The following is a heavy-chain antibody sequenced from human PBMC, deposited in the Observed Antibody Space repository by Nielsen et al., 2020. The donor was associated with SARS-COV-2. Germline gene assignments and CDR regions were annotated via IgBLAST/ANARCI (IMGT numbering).Heavy chain of an antibody. CDR3: AKKSSGEAGNFDY. D-gene: IGHD3-10*01. CDR1: GYTFTSYA. V-gene: IGHV7-4-1*01. J-gene: IGHJ4*02. Sequence: ASVKVSCKASGYTFTSYAMNWVRQAPGQGLEWMGCINTNTGNPMYAQGLTGWHVFSLDTSVNTAYLQISSLKAEDTAMYYCAKKSSGEAGNFDYWGQGTLVTVSS. CDR2: INTNTGNP.